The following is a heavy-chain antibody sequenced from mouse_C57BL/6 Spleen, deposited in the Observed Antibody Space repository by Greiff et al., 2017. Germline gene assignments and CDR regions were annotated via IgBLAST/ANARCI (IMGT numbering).Heavy chain of an antibody. CDR1: GFTFSDYG. CDR3: ARDYYGSSYAPSAY. V-gene: IGHV5-17*01. CDR2: ISSGSSTI. J-gene: IGHJ3*01. Sequence: EVKLMESGGGLVKPGGSLKLSCAASGFTFSDYGMHWVRQAPEKGLEWVAYISSGSSTIYYADTVKGRFTISRDNAKNTLFLQMTSLRSEDTAMYYCARDYYGSSYAPSAYWGQGTLVTVSA. D-gene: IGHD1-1*01.